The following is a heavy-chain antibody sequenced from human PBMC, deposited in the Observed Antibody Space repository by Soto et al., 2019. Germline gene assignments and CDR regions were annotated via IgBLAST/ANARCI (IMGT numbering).Heavy chain of an antibody. CDR1: GFTFSSYS. J-gene: IGHJ4*02. Sequence: GGSLRLSCAASGFTFSSYSMNWVRQAPGKGLEWVSYISSSSTIYYADSVKGRFTISRDNAKNSLYLQMNSLRDEDTAVYYCARDDVAGSYSAHYFDYWGQGTLVTVSS. CDR2: ISSSSTI. V-gene: IGHV3-48*02. CDR3: ARDDVAGSYSAHYFDY. D-gene: IGHD1-26*01.